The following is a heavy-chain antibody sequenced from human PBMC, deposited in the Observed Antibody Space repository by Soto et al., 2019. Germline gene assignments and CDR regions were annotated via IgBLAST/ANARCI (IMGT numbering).Heavy chain of an antibody. CDR2: IYYSGST. CDR3: ARGIMITFGGVIVPPDY. J-gene: IGHJ4*02. CDR1: GGSISSYY. D-gene: IGHD3-16*02. Sequence: ETLSLTCTVSGGSISSYYWSWIRQPPGKGLEWIGYIYYSGSTNYNPSLKSRVTISVDTSKNQFSLKLSSVTAADTAVYYCARGIMITFGGVIVPPDYWGQGTLVTVSS. V-gene: IGHV4-59*01.